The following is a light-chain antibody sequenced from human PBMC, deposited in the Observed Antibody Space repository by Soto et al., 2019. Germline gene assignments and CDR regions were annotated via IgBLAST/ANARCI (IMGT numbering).Light chain of an antibody. CDR3: CSYAGSSPVV. CDR2: EVS. Sequence: QSVLSQPASVSGSPGQSITISCTGTSSDVGSYNLVSWYQQHPGKAPKLMIYEVSKRPSVVSNRFSGSKSGNTASLTISGLQAEYEADYYCCSYAGSSPVVFGGGTKVTVL. J-gene: IGLJ2*01. V-gene: IGLV2-23*02. CDR1: SSDVGSYNL.